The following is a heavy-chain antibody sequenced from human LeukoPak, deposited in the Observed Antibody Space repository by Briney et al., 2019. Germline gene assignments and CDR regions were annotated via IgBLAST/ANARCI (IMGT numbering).Heavy chain of an antibody. Sequence: ASVKVSCKASGYTFTNYGISRVRQAPGQGLEWMGWISTYNANTNYAQKLQGRVTMTTDTSTSTAYMELRSLRSDDTAVYYCARKTIAGGYNWFGPWGQGTLVTVSS. V-gene: IGHV1-18*01. J-gene: IGHJ5*02. CDR3: ARKTIAGGYNWFGP. D-gene: IGHD6-13*01. CDR1: GYTFTNYG. CDR2: ISTYNANT.